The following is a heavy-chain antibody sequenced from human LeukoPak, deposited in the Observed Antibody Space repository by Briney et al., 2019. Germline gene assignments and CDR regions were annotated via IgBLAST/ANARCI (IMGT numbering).Heavy chain of an antibody. D-gene: IGHD4-17*01. V-gene: IGHV3-30*18. J-gene: IGHJ4*02. Sequence: GGSLRLSCAAPGFTFSIYGMHWVRQAPGKGLEWVALISYDGSSKYHADSVTGRFTISRDNSKNTLYLQMSSLRAEDTAVYYCAKAGGFDYGDFFDYWGQGTLVTVSS. CDR1: GFTFSIYG. CDR3: AKAGGFDYGDFFDY. CDR2: ISYDGSSK.